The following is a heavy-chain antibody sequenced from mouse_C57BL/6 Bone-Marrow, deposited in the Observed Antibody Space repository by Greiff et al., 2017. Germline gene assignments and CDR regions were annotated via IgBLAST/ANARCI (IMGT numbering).Heavy chain of an antibody. J-gene: IGHJ1*03. V-gene: IGHV1-7*01. D-gene: IGHD1-1*01. Sequence: VQGVESGAELAKPGASVKLSCKASGYTFTSYWMHWVKQRPGQGLEWIGYINPSSGYTKSNQKFKEKATLTADKSSSTAYMQLSSLTYDDSAVYYCPITTVPYWYFDVWGTGTTVTVSS. CDR1: GYTFTSYW. CDR2: INPSSGYT. CDR3: PITTVPYWYFDV.